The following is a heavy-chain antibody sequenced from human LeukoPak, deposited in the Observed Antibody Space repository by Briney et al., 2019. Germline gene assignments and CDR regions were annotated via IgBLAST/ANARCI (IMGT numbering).Heavy chain of an antibody. D-gene: IGHD5-24*01. V-gene: IGHV3-74*01. J-gene: IGHJ4*02. CDR3: ARDQGQMGPKDY. CDR1: GFTFSSYW. CDR2: INGDGRNI. Sequence: GGSLRLSCVASGFTFSSYWMHWVRQDPRKGLVWVSRINGDGRNINYADSVRGRFTISRDNAKTSLYLQMNSLRAEDTAVYYCARDQGQMGPKDYWGQGTLVTVSS.